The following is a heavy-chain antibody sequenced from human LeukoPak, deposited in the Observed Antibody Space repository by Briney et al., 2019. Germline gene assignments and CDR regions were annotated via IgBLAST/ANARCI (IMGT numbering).Heavy chain of an antibody. CDR1: GGYFSGFY. J-gene: IGHJ6*03. CDR3: ARGKAGHYHSVTDEYYYYMGV. CDR2: ISYSGTT. D-gene: IGHD3-9*01. Sequence: PSETLSLTCVVDGGYFSGFYWTWVRQAPGKGLEWIGEISYSGTTKYNPSLKSRVTIEVDTSKKQISLNLSSMTAADTAVYYCARGKAGHYHSVTDEYYYYMGVWGKGTTVIVSS. V-gene: IGHV4-34*01.